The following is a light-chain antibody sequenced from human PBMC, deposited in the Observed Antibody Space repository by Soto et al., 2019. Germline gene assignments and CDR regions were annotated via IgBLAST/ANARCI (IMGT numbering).Light chain of an antibody. CDR1: KSINTY. J-gene: IGKJ1*01. CDR3: QQTDSFPRT. CDR2: TAT. Sequence: DIQITHPSPSLSASVGDRVTITCRATKSINTYVNWYQQKPGKAPKLLIYTATSLQSGVPSRFSGSGSGTDFTLTISSLQRDDFATYYCQQTDSFPRTFGQGTK. V-gene: IGKV1-39*01.